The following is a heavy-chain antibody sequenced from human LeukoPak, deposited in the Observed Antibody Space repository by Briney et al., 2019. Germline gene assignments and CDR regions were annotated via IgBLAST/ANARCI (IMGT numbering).Heavy chain of an antibody. Sequence: ASVKVSCKASGGTFSSYAISWVRQAPGQGLERMGRIIPILDIASYAQKFQGRVTITADKSPSTAYMELSSLRSEDTALYYCARVKPELSIDAFDIWGQGTMVTVSS. J-gene: IGHJ3*02. CDR2: IIPILDIA. CDR3: ARVKPELSIDAFDI. CDR1: GGTFSSYA. D-gene: IGHD3-10*01. V-gene: IGHV1-69*04.